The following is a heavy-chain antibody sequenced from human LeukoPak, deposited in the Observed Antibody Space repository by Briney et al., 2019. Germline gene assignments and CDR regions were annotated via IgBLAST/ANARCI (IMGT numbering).Heavy chain of an antibody. Sequence: PSETLSLTCAVYGGSFSGYYWSWIRQPPGKGLEWIGEINHHGRNNYNPSLKSRVTISVDTSKNQFSLKLSSVTAADTAVYYCARHSEGVAAAEFDYWGQGTLVTVSS. D-gene: IGHD6-13*01. J-gene: IGHJ4*02. CDR3: ARHSEGVAAAEFDY. CDR1: GGSFSGYY. V-gene: IGHV4-34*01. CDR2: INHHGRN.